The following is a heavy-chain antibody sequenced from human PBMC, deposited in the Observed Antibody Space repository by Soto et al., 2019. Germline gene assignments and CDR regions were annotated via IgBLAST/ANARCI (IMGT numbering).Heavy chain of an antibody. D-gene: IGHD3-22*01. CDR3: ARDRNDNYYYGMDV. J-gene: IGHJ6*02. CDR2: IIPIFGTA. CDR1: GGTFSRYG. Sequence: QVQLVQSGAEVKKPGSPVKVSCKASGGTFSRYGISWVRQAPGQGLEWMGGIIPIFGTANYAPKFQGRVTITADESTSTAYMEMSSLRSEDTAVYYSARDRNDNYYYGMDVWGQGTTVTVSS. V-gene: IGHV1-69*12.